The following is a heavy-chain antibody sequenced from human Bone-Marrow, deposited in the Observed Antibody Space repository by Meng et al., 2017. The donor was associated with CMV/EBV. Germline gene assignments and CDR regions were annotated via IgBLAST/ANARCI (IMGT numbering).Heavy chain of an antibody. CDR2: IYYSGST. Sequence: SETLSLTCAVYGGSFSGYYWSWIRQPPGKGLEWIGSIYYSGSTYYNPSLKSRVTISVDTSKNQFSLKLSSVTAADTAVYYCARGNVKRTFSTIFGVVNRGPYMDVWGQGTTVTVSS. J-gene: IGHJ6*02. CDR1: GGSFSGYY. CDR3: ARGNVKRTFSTIFGVVNRGPYMDV. V-gene: IGHV4-34*01. D-gene: IGHD3-3*01.